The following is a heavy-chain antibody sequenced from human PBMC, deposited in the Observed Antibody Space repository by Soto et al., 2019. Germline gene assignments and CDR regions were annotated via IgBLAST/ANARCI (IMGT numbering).Heavy chain of an antibody. Sequence: ETLSLTCTVSGGSISSYYWSWIRQPPGKGLEWIGYIYYSGSTNYNPSLKSRVTISVDTSKNQFSLKLSSVTAADTAVYYCARSYRRYCSGGSCYSYYYYYMDVWGKGTTVTVS. CDR3: ARSYRRYCSGGSCYSYYYYYMDV. D-gene: IGHD2-15*01. J-gene: IGHJ6*03. CDR1: GGSISSYY. CDR2: IYYSGST. V-gene: IGHV4-59*01.